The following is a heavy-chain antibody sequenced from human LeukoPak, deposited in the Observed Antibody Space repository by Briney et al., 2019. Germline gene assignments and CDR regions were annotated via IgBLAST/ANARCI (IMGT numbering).Heavy chain of an antibody. CDR1: GFTFSSYS. CDR3: ARVGSAAVDY. Sequence: GGSLRLSCAASGFTFSSYSMNWVRKAPGKGLEWVSSISSSSSYIYYADSVKGRFTISRDNAKNSLYLQMNSLRAEDTAVYYCARVGSAAVDYWGQGTLVTVSS. D-gene: IGHD2-15*01. J-gene: IGHJ4*02. CDR2: ISSSSSYI. V-gene: IGHV3-21*01.